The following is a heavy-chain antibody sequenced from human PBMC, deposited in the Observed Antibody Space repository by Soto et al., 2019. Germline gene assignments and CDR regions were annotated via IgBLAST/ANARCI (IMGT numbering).Heavy chain of an antibody. D-gene: IGHD6-13*01. V-gene: IGHV4-34*01. CDR2: INHSGST. J-gene: IGHJ6*02. Sequence: PSETLSLTCAVYGGSFSGYYWSWIRQPPGKGLEWIGEINHSGSTNYNPSLKSRVTISVDTSKNQFSLKLSSVTAADTAVYYCARHHGSPGSYFGMDVWGQGTTVTVSS. CDR1: GGSFSGYY. CDR3: ARHHGSPGSYFGMDV.